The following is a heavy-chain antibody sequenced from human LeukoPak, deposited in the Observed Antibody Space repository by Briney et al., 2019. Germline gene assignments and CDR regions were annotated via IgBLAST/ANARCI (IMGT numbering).Heavy chain of an antibody. Sequence: PGGSLRLSCAASGFTFSNYWMSWVRQAPEKGLEWVANIKPDGSDTYSVDSVKGRFTISRDNAKNSLYLQMNSLRAEDTAVYYCARTLRFFRFLDVWGQGTTVTVSS. V-gene: IGHV3-7*03. J-gene: IGHJ6*02. CDR1: GFTFSNYW. CDR3: ARTLRFFRFLDV. CDR2: IKPDGSDT. D-gene: IGHD3-3*01.